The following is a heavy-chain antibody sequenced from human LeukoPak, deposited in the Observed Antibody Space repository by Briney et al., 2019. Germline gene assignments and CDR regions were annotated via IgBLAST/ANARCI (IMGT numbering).Heavy chain of an antibody. Sequence: SETLSLTCTVSGGSIGGSSYYWGWIRQPPGKGLEGIGSIYYSGSTYYNPSLKSRVTISVDTSKNQFSLKLSSVTAADTAVYYCARHLTSGWYEFDYWGQGTLVTVPS. CDR2: IYYSGST. D-gene: IGHD6-19*01. J-gene: IGHJ4*02. V-gene: IGHV4-39*01. CDR3: ARHLTSGWYEFDY. CDR1: GGSIGGSSYY.